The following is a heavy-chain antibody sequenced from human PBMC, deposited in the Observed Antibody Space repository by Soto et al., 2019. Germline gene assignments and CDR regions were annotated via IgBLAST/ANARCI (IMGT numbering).Heavy chain of an antibody. V-gene: IGHV3-30-3*01. J-gene: IGHJ4*02. Sequence: QVQLVESGGGVVQPGRSLRLSCAASGFTFSSYALHWVRQAPGKGLELVAVISYDGSNKYYADSVKGRFTISRDDSKNTLYLQMNSLRTEDTAVYYCARGWGQQLVNFPGYWGQGALVTVSS. CDR2: ISYDGSNK. CDR3: ARGWGQQLVNFPGY. D-gene: IGHD6-13*01. CDR1: GFTFSSYA.